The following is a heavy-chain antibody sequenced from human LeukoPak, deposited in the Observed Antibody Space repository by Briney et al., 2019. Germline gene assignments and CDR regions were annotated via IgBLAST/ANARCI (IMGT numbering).Heavy chain of an antibody. CDR2: ISPSGSYI. CDR1: RFTFSSDE. D-gene: IGHD6-13*01. J-gene: IGHJ4*02. Sequence: GGALRLSRAASRFTFSSDEMNGVRQAPGKGREWISDISPSGSYIFYADSVKGRFTISRDNTKNSLYLQMNSLRVEDTAVYYCVRDADPSTNWYWDYWGQGTLVTVSS. CDR3: VRDADPSTNWYWDY. V-gene: IGHV3-48*03.